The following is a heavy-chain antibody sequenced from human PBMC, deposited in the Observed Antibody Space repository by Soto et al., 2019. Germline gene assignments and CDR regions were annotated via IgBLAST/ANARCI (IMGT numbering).Heavy chain of an antibody. Sequence: SETLSLTCAVSGGSISSGGYSWSWIRQPPGKGLEWIGEINHSGSTNYNPSLKSRVTISVDTSKNQFSLKLSSVTAADTAVYYCARGRVSPPARGYCSSTSCNYYYYGMDVWGQGTTVTVSS. J-gene: IGHJ6*02. V-gene: IGHV4-34*01. D-gene: IGHD2-2*01. CDR1: GGSISSGGYS. CDR2: INHSGST. CDR3: ARGRVSPPARGYCSSTSCNYYYYGMDV.